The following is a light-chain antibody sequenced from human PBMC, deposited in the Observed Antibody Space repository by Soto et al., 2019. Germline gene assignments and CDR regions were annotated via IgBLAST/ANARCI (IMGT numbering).Light chain of an antibody. CDR1: QFISSW. V-gene: IGKV1-5*03. J-gene: IGKJ1*01. CDR3: QQYNSNPWT. Sequence: DIQMTQSPSTLSASVGDGVTITCRASQFISSWLAWYQQKPGKAPKLLIYKASSLESGVPSRFSGSGSGTEFTLTISSLQPDDFATYYCQQYNSNPWTFGQGTKVDIK. CDR2: KAS.